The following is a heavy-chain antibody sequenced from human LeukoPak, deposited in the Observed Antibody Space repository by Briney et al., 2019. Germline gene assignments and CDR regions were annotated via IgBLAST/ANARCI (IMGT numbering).Heavy chain of an antibody. V-gene: IGHV4-61*08. CDR2: IYYSGST. J-gene: IGHJ4*02. Sequence: SETLSLTCTVSGGSISSGGYYWSWIRQHPGKGLEWIGYIYYSGSTNYNPSLKSRVTISVDTFKNQFSLKLSSVTAADTAVYYCARAPRLTVAVLYYFDYWGQGTLVTVSS. CDR1: GGSISSGGYY. D-gene: IGHD6-19*01. CDR3: ARAPRLTVAVLYYFDY.